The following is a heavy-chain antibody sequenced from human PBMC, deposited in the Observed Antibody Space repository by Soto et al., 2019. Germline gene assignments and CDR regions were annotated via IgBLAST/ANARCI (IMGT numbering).Heavy chain of an antibody. CDR2: ISAYNGNT. CDR3: AKEDTAMVLSFGLDV. J-gene: IGHJ6*04. Sequence: QVQLVQSGAEVKKPGASVKVSCKTSGYTFTSYGISWVRQAPGQGLEWMGWISAYNGNTNYAQKLQGRVTMTTDTDKSTAYMELRSLRSDDTAVYYCAKEDTAMVLSFGLDVWGKGTTVTVSS. D-gene: IGHD5-18*01. CDR1: GYTFTSYG. V-gene: IGHV1-18*01.